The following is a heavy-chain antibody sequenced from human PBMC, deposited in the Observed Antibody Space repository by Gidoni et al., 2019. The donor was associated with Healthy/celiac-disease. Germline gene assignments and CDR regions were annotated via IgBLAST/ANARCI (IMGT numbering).Heavy chain of an antibody. CDR1: GGSFSGYY. Sequence: QVQLQQWGAGLLKPSETLSLTCAVYGGSFSGYYWSWIRQPPGKGLEWIGEINHSGSTNYNSSLKSRVTISVDTSKNQFSLKLSSVTAADTAVYYCARGKRHCSSTSCYTVRWFDPWGQGTLVTVSS. CDR3: ARGKRHCSSTSCYTVRWFDP. J-gene: IGHJ5*02. D-gene: IGHD2-2*02. CDR2: INHSGST. V-gene: IGHV4-34*01.